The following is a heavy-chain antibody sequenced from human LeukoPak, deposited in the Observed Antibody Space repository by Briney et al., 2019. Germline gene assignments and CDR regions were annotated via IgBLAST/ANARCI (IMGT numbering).Heavy chain of an antibody. CDR2: IRSKAYGGTT. Sequence: GRSLRLSCTASGFTFGDYAMSWVRQAPGKGLEWVGFIRSKAYGGTTEYAASVKGRFTISRDDSKSVAYLQMNSLKTEDTAVYYCTRALSGVVPAAIYFDYWGQGTLVTVSS. D-gene: IGHD2-2*02. CDR3: TRALSGVVPAAIYFDY. CDR1: GFTFGDYA. J-gene: IGHJ4*02. V-gene: IGHV3-49*04.